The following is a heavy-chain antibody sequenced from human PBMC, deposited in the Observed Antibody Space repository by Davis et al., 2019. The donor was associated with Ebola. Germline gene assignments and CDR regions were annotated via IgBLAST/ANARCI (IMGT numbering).Heavy chain of an antibody. V-gene: IGHV3-30*03. CDR3: AGQGYCSSIMCNHAPSGD. Sequence: GGSLRLSCVTSQFTFRSYGMHWVRQAPGKGLEWVAAISHDGSETHYADSVKGRFIVSRENSKSSLYLQMNSLRPEDTAMYYCAGQGYCSSIMCNHAPSGDWGQGTLVTVSS. D-gene: IGHD2-15*01. J-gene: IGHJ4*02. CDR1: QFTFRSYG. CDR2: ISHDGSET.